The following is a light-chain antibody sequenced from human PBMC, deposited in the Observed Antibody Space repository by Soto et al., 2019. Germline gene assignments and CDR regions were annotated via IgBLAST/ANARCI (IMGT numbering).Light chain of an antibody. CDR1: QSVSSSS. Sequence: EIVLTQSPGTLSLSPGERATLSCRASQSVSSSSLAWYQQKLGQAPRLLIYGASSRATGIPDRFSGSGSGTYFTLTISRLDTEDFADYYCHQYGSSRYTFGQGPKLEIK. J-gene: IGKJ2*01. CDR2: GAS. CDR3: HQYGSSRYT. V-gene: IGKV3-20*01.